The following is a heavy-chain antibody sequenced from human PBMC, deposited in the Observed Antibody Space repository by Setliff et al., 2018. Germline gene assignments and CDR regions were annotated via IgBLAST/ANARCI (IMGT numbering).Heavy chain of an antibody. CDR3: AREGVDTRSSTDYRYYMDV. D-gene: IGHD5-18*01. Sequence: SVKVSCKASGYTFTSYGVHWVRQAPGQRLEWMGGTIPIFGSTSYAQKFQDRVTIITDESTSTAYMELSSLRTEDTAVYYCAREGVDTRSSTDYRYYMDVWGKGTTVTVSS. CDR2: TIPIFGST. J-gene: IGHJ6*03. V-gene: IGHV1-69*05. CDR1: GYTFTSYG.